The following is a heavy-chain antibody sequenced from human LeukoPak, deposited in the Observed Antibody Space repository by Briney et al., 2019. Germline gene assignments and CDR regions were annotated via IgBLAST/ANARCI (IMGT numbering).Heavy chain of an antibody. CDR1: GGTFSSYA. Sequence: ASVKVSCKASGGTFSSYAISWVRQAPGQGLEWMGGIIPIFGTANYAQKFQGRVTITTDESTSTAYMELSSLRSEDTAVYYCATGEVGDYYYYYMDVWGKGTTVTVSS. D-gene: IGHD1-26*01. CDR3: ATGEVGDYYYYYMDV. V-gene: IGHV1-69*05. J-gene: IGHJ6*03. CDR2: IIPIFGTA.